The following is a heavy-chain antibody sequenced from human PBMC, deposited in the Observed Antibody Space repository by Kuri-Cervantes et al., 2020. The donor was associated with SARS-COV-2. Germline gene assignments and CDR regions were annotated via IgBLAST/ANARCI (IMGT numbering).Heavy chain of an antibody. Sequence: GESLKISCAASGFTVSSNYMSWVRQAPGKGLEWVSVIYSGGSTYYADSVKGRFTISRDNSKNTLYLQMNSLRAEDTAVYYCARSLLWFGDLVDYWGQGTLVTVSS. CDR2: IYSGGST. J-gene: IGHJ4*02. D-gene: IGHD3-10*01. V-gene: IGHV3-66*02. CDR1: GFTVSSNY. CDR3: ARSLLWFGDLVDY.